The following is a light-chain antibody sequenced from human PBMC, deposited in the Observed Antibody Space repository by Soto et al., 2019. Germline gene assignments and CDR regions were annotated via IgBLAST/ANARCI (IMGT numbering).Light chain of an antibody. J-gene: IGLJ2*01. CDR1: SGHSNYA. Sequence: QLVLTQSPSASASLGASVKLTCTLSSGHSNYAIAWHQQQPEKGPRYLMKLNSDGSHSKGDGIPDRFSGSSSGSERYLTISSLQSEDEADYYCQTWGTVSVVFGGGTKVTVL. CDR2: LNSDGSH. V-gene: IGLV4-69*01. CDR3: QTWGTVSVV.